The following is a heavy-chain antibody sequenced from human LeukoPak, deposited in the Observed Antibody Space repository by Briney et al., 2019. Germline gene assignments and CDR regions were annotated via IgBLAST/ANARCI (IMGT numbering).Heavy chain of an antibody. V-gene: IGHV3-23*01. Sequence: PGGSLRLSCAASGFPFSSFPMSWVRQAPGKGLEWVSGISGGGDSTYYVDSVQGRFAISRDHSKNTLYLQMNSLRAEDTAVYYCAKDRYSPPYYFDYGGQGTLVTVSS. D-gene: IGHD5-12*01. J-gene: IGHJ4*02. CDR3: AKDRYSPPYYFDY. CDR1: GFPFSSFP. CDR2: ISGGGDST.